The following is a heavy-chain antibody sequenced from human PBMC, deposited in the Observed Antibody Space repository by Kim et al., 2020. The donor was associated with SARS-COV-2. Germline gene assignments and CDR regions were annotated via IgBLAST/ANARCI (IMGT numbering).Heavy chain of an antibody. CDR1: GGSISSYY. D-gene: IGHD6-6*01. CDR3: ARGGQLASYNWYYYYGMDV. Sequence: SETLSLTCTVSGGSISSYYWSWIRQPPGKGLEWIGYIYYSGSTNYNPSLKSRVTISVDTSKNQFSLKLSSVTAADTAVYYCARGGQLASYNWYYYYGMDVWGQGTTVTVSS. J-gene: IGHJ6*02. V-gene: IGHV4-59*08. CDR2: IYYSGST.